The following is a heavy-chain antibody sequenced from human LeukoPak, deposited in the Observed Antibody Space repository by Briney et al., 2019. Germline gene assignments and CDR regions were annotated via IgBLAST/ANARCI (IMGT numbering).Heavy chain of an antibody. Sequence: SETLTLTCTVSGGSISSYYLSWIRQPPGKGLEWIGYIYYSGSTNYNPSLKSRVTISVDTSKNQFSLKLSSVTAADTAVYYCARDIGGLLPQLWGQGTLVTVSS. D-gene: IGHD2-21*02. CDR3: ARDIGGLLPQL. J-gene: IGHJ4*02. V-gene: IGHV4-59*01. CDR2: IYYSGST. CDR1: GGSISSYY.